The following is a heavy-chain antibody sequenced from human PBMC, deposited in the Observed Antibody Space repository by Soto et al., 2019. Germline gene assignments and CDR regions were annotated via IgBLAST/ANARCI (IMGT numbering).Heavy chain of an antibody. CDR2: INPRGGST. J-gene: IGHJ6*02. Sequence: QVQLVQSGAEVKKPGASVKVSCKASGYTFTSYYIHCVRQAPGQGLEWMGVINPRGGSTSYAQKLAGRVTMTRETSTRTVYMELSSLRSEDTAVYYCARVRGGELYDGMDVWGQGTTVTVSS. V-gene: IGHV1-46*04. CDR3: ARVRGGELYDGMDV. CDR1: GYTFTSYY. D-gene: IGHD3-10*01.